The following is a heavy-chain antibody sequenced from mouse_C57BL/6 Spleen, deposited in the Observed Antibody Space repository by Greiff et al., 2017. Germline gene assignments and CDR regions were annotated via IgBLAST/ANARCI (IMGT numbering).Heavy chain of an antibody. J-gene: IGHJ4*01. CDR3: ARSTGTGIYYAMDY. Sequence: QVQLKQPGAELVMPGASVKLSCKASGYTFTSYWMHWVKQRPGQGLEWIGEIDPSDSYTNYNQKFKGKSTLTVDKSSSTAYMQLSSLTSEDSAVYYCARSTGTGIYYAMDYWGQGTSVTVSS. CDR1: GYTFTSYW. V-gene: IGHV1-69*01. D-gene: IGHD4-1*01. CDR2: IDPSDSYT.